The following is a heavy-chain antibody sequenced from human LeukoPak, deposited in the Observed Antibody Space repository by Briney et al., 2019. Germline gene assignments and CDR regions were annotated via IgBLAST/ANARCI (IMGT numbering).Heavy chain of an antibody. V-gene: IGHV1-18*01. CDR2: ISAYNGNT. CDR3: ARDERVYSYGLYYYYGMDV. D-gene: IGHD5-18*01. J-gene: IGHJ6*02. CDR1: GYTFTSYG. Sequence: ASVKVSCKASGYTFTSYGISWVRQVPGQGLEWMGWISAYNGNTNYAQKLQGRVTMTTDTSTSTAYMELRSLRSDDTAVYYCARDERVYSYGLYYYYGMDVWGQGTTVTVSS.